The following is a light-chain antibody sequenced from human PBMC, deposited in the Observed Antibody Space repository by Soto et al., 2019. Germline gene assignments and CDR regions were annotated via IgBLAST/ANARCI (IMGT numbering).Light chain of an antibody. V-gene: IGKV3-20*01. CDR1: QPISSHNY. Sequence: EIVLTQSPGTLSLSPGERATLSCRASQPISSHNYSAWYQQKPGQAPRVLIYGASRRATGISDRFSGSGSGTDFTLTISRLEPEDFAVYYCQQYENSPHTFGGGTKVEI. J-gene: IGKJ4*01. CDR3: QQYENSPHT. CDR2: GAS.